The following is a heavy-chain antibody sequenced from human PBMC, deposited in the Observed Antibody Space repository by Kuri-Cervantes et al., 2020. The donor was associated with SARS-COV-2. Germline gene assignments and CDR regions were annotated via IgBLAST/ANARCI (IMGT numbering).Heavy chain of an antibody. CDR2: IYTSGST. J-gene: IGHJ4*02. V-gene: IGHV4-61*09. Sequence: SETLSLTCTVSGGSISSGSYYWSWIRQPAGKGLEWIGYIYTSGSTNYNPSLKSRITISVDTSKNQFSLKLSSVTAADTAVYYCASVSGSYYWAFDYWGQGTLVTVSS. D-gene: IGHD1-26*01. CDR1: GGSISSGSYY. CDR3: ASVSGSYYWAFDY.